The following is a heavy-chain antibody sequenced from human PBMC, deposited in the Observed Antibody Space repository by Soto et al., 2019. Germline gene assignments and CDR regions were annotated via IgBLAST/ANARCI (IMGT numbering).Heavy chain of an antibody. Sequence: GGSMRLSSASSGFIFSNYCMHWVRQTPGKGPEWVAVIWYDGSNKYYADSVRGRFTISRDNSKNILYLQMNSLRPEDTAMYYRARAVGPLDYWGQGTLVTVSS. CDR3: ARAVGPLDY. V-gene: IGHV3-33*01. CDR1: GFIFSNYC. D-gene: IGHD1-26*01. J-gene: IGHJ4*02. CDR2: IWYDGSNK.